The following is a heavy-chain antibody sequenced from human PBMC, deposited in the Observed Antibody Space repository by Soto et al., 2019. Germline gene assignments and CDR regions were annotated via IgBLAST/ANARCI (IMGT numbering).Heavy chain of an antibody. V-gene: IGHV3-30*18. CDR3: AKDGAPRYCTRSSCHPAGAY. D-gene: IGHD2-15*01. J-gene: IGHJ4*02. CDR1: GFTFSNYG. Sequence: QVQLVESGGGVVEPGRSLRLSCAGSGFTFSNYGLHWVRQAPGKGLEWVAAISYDGSNEHYADSVKGRFTISRDYSKKLLYLQMDSLRPEDTAVYYCAKDGAPRYCTRSSCHPAGAYWGQGTLVNVSS. CDR2: ISYDGSNE.